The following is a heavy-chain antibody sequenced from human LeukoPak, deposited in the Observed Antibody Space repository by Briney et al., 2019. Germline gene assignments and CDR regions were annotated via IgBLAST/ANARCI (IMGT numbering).Heavy chain of an antibody. J-gene: IGHJ6*03. V-gene: IGHV1-46*01. D-gene: IGHD2-2*01. CDR3: ARDRDYIVVVPGLKVGNYYYYMDV. CDR2: INPSGGST. CDR1: GYTFTSYY. Sequence: ASVKVSCKASGYTFTSYYMHWVRQAPGQGLEWMGIINPSGGSTSYARKFQGRVTMTRDTSTSTVYMELSSLRSEDTAVYYCARDRDYIVVVPGLKVGNYYYYMDVWGKGTTVTVSS.